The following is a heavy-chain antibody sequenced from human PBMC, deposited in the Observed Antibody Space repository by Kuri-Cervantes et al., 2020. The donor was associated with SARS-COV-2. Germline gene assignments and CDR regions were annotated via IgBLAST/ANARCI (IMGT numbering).Heavy chain of an antibody. D-gene: IGHD3-3*02. CDR1: GGSLNNFY. Sequence: GSLRLSCAVYGGSLNNFYWSWIRQSPGKGPEWIGELDHSGKANYNPSLKSRVTISVDKSKNHFSLKVTSMADADTAVYYCARASTSIYGVMIALFSSNAFDLWGQGTMVTVSS. J-gene: IGHJ3*01. CDR2: LDHSGKA. V-gene: IGHV4-34*01. CDR3: ARASTSIYGVMIALFSSNAFDL.